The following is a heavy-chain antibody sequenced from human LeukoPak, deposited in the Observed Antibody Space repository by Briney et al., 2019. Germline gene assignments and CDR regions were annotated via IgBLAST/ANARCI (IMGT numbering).Heavy chain of an antibody. CDR3: ARSQPPIWFGELLFDY. V-gene: IGHV4-59*08. J-gene: IGHJ4*02. Sequence: SETLSLTCTVSGGSIRSYYWSWIRQPPGKGLEWIGYIYYSGSTNYNPSLKSRVTISVDTSKNQFSLKLSSVTAADTAVYYCARSQPPIWFGELLFDYWGQGTLVTVSS. CDR1: GGSIRSYY. CDR2: IYYSGST. D-gene: IGHD3-10*01.